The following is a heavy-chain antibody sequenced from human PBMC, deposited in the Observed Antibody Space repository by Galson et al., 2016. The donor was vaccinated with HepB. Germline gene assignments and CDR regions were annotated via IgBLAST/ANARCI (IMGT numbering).Heavy chain of an antibody. Sequence: SETLSLTCTVSGGSINSRNYYWGWIRQPPGKGLEWIGTIYYSGSAYYNPSLKSRITISIDTSKNQFSLKLRSVTATDTAAYYCARWDVGVSAFDIWGQGTMVTVSS. CDR3: ARWDVGVSAFDI. D-gene: IGHD3-10*01. V-gene: IGHV4-39*01. CDR2: IYYSGSA. J-gene: IGHJ3*02. CDR1: GGSINSRNYY.